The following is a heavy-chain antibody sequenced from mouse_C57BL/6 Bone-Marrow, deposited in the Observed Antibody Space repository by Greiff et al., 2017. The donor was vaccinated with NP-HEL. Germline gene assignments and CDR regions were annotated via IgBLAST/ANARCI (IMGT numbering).Heavy chain of an antibody. D-gene: IGHD2-12*01. V-gene: IGHV1-22*01. J-gene: IGHJ3*01. CDR3: AREDDGVLLRCTY. CDR2: INPNNGGT. CDR1: GYTFTDYN. Sequence: VHVKQSGPELVKPGASVKMSCKASGYTFTDYNMHWVKQSHGKSLEWIGYINPNNGGTSYNQKFKGKATLTVNKSSSTAYMELRSLASEGSAVYYCAREDDGVLLRCTYWGQGTLVTVSA.